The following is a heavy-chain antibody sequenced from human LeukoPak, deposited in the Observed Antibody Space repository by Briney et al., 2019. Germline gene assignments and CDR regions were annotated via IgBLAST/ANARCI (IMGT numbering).Heavy chain of an antibody. V-gene: IGHV3-9*01. CDR2: ITWNSGAT. J-gene: IGHJ6*03. Sequence: GRALRLSCAAPGFTFDDYAMHWVRQTPGKGLEWVSGITWNSGATVYADSVKGRFTISRDNAKNSLSLQMNGLRLEDTALYFFARDPGYHFYYYMDVWGKGTTVSVSS. CDR3: ARDPGYHFYYYMDV. CDR1: GFTFDDYA.